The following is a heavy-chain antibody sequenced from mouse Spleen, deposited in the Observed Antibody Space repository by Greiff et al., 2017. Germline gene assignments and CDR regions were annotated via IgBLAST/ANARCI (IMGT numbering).Heavy chain of an antibody. Sequence: EVQLQQSGPELVKPGASVKISCKASGYTFTDYYMNWVKQSHGKSLEWIGDINPNNGGTSYNQKFKGKATLTVYKSSSTAYMELRSLTSEDSAVYYCAREGVYDGYYVVDYWGQGTTLTVSS. D-gene: IGHD2-3*01. CDR1: GYTFTDYY. CDR3: AREGVYDGYYVVDY. CDR2: INPNNGGT. J-gene: IGHJ2*01. V-gene: IGHV1-26*01.